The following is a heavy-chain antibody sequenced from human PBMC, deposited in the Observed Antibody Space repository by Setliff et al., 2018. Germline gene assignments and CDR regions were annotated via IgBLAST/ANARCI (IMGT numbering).Heavy chain of an antibody. V-gene: IGHV3-48*01. CDR3: ASDPSYASSLYYYLEV. D-gene: IGHD6-13*01. CDR2: ISASSANI. CDR1: GFTFSTHA. Sequence: GGSLRLSCGASGFTFSTHAMNWVRQTPGRGLEWVSYISASSANIQYADSVRGRFTVSRDNARNSLYLQMNSLRGDDAAVYYCASDPSYASSLYYYLEVWGKGTTVTVSS. J-gene: IGHJ6*03.